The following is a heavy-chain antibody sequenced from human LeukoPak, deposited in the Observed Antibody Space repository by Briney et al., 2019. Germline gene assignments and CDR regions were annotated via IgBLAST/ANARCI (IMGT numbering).Heavy chain of an antibody. D-gene: IGHD6-13*01. J-gene: IGHJ6*03. CDR2: MNPNSGNT. V-gene: IGHV1-8*03. Sequence: ASVKVYCKASGYTFTSYDINWVRQATGQGLEWMGWMNPNSGNTGYAQKFQGRVTITRNTSISTAYMELSSLRSEDTAVYYCARGSDSSSWYYYYYYYTDVWGKGTTVTVSS. CDR1: GYTFTSYD. CDR3: ARGSDSSSWYYYYYYYTDV.